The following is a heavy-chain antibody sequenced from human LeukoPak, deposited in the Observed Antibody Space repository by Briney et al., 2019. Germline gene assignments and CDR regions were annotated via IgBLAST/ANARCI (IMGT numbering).Heavy chain of an antibody. D-gene: IGHD2-21*02. J-gene: IGHJ4*02. CDR1: GASISSYY. Sequence: SETLSLTCTVSGASISSYYWSWIRQPPGKGLEWIGEIYHSGSTNYNPSLKSRVTISVDKSKNQFSLKLSSVTAADTAVYYCARLAYCGGDCYYRHPGFDYWGQGTLVTVSS. CDR2: IYHSGST. V-gene: IGHV4-59*12. CDR3: ARLAYCGGDCYYRHPGFDY.